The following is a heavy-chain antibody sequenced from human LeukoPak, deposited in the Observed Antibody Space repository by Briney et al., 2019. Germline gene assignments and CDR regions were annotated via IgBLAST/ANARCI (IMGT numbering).Heavy chain of an antibody. CDR1: GFTFSSYA. V-gene: IGHV3-23*01. J-gene: IGHJ4*02. CDR2: ISGSGGST. Sequence: GGSLRLSCAASGFTFSSYAMSWVRQAPGKGLEWASGISGSGGSTYYADSVKGRFTISRDNSKNTLYLQMNSLRAEDTAVYYCAKDAPLDGYNSYFDYWGQGTLVTVSS. CDR3: AKDAPLDGYNSYFDY. D-gene: IGHD5-24*01.